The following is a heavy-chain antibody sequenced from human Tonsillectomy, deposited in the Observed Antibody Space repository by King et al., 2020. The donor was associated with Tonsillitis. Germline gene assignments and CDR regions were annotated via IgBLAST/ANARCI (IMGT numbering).Heavy chain of an antibody. D-gene: IGHD3-10*01. CDR2: INPSAGST. J-gene: IGHJ4*02. CDR3: ARAFQYYYGSGRPPSY. CDR1: GYTFTSYY. V-gene: IGHV1-46*03. Sequence: QLVQSGAEVKKPGASVKVSCKASGYTFTSYYMHWVRQAPGQGLEWMGIINPSAGSTSYAQKFQGRVTMTRDTSTSTVYMEPSSLRSEDTAVYYCARAFQYYYGSGRPPSYWGQGTLVTVSS.